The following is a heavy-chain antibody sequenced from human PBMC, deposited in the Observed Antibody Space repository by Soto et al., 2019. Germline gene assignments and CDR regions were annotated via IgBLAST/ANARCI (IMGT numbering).Heavy chain of an antibody. CDR2: ISGSGGST. Sequence: GGSLRLSCAASGFTFSSYAMSWVRQAPGKGLEWDSAISGSGGSTYYADSVKGRFTISRDNSKNTLYLQMNSLRAEDTAVYYCAKDPVNGYSSGDYWGQGTLVTVSS. CDR1: GFTFSSYA. J-gene: IGHJ4*02. D-gene: IGHD5-18*01. CDR3: AKDPVNGYSSGDY. V-gene: IGHV3-23*01.